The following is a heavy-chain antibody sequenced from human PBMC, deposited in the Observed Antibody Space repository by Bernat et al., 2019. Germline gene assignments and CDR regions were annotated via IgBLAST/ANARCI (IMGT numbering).Heavy chain of an antibody. V-gene: IGHV3-21*01. J-gene: IGHJ5*02. Sequence: EVQLVESGGGLVKPGWSLRLSCAASRFTFSSYSTNWVRQAPDKGLEWVSSISSRSSYLYYAASVKSRCTISRDNAKNLLYLQINSLRAEHTAVYCCASLSIQPWGQGTLVTVSS. CDR3: ASLSIQP. CDR2: ISSRSSYL. CDR1: RFTFSSYS. D-gene: IGHD5-18*01.